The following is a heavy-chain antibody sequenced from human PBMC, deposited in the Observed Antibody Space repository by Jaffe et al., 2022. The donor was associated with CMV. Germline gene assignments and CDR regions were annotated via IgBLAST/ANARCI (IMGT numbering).Heavy chain of an antibody. Sequence: EVQLVESGGGLVKPGGSLRLSCAASGFTFSNAWMSWVRQAPGKGLEWVGRIKSKTDGGTTDYAAPVKGRFTISRDDSKNTLYLQMNSLKTEDTAVYYCTTQRFGELFGSPDYWGQGTLVTVSS. CDR2: IKSKTDGGTT. CDR1: GFTFSNAW. V-gene: IGHV3-15*01. CDR3: TTQRFGELFGSPDY. D-gene: IGHD3-16*01. J-gene: IGHJ4*02.